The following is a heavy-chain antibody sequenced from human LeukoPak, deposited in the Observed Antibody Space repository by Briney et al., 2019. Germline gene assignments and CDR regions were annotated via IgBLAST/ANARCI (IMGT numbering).Heavy chain of an antibody. CDR3: ARGVSSDYYDIYYFDY. CDR2: ISSSSSYI. J-gene: IGHJ4*02. V-gene: IGHV3-21*01. Sequence: GGSLRLSCAASGFTFSSYSMNWVRQAPGKGLEWVSSISSSSSYIYYADSVKGRFTISRDNAKNSLYLQMNSLRVEDTAVYYCARGVSSDYYDIYYFDYWGQGTLVTVSS. CDR1: GFTFSSYS. D-gene: IGHD3-22*01.